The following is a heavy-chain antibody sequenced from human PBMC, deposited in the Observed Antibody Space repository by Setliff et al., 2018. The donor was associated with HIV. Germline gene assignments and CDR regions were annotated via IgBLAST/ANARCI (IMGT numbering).Heavy chain of an antibody. CDR2: IRQDGSDK. J-gene: IGHJ4*02. Sequence: SLRLSCAASGFPFSIYCMSWVRQAPGKGLEWVANIRQDGSDKYYVDSVKGRFTISGDNAKNSLYLQMNSLRAEDTAVYFCARTEGAAGGGYSQGSFDYWGQGTPVTVSS. CDR1: GFPFSIYC. D-gene: IGHD5-18*01. V-gene: IGHV3-7*01. CDR3: ARTEGAAGGGYSQGSFDY.